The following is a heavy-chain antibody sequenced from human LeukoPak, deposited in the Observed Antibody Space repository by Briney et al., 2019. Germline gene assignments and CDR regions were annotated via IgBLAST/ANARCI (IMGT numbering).Heavy chain of an antibody. CDR1: GFTFSSYT. V-gene: IGHV3-7*01. CDR3: AKEVGGSGSF. J-gene: IGHJ4*02. D-gene: IGHD3-10*01. CDR2: IKQDGSEK. Sequence: GGSLRLSCAASGFTFSSYTMNWVRQAPGKGLEWVANIKQDGSEKYYVDSVKGRFTISRDNAKNSLYLQMNSLRAEDTAVYYCAKEVGGSGSFWGQGTLVTVSS.